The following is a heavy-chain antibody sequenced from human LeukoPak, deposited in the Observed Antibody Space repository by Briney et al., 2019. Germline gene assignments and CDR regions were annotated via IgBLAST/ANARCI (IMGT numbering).Heavy chain of an antibody. CDR1: GGSFSGYY. CDR2: INHSGST. V-gene: IGHV4-34*01. CDR3: ASVVLPAAIGY. J-gene: IGHJ4*02. D-gene: IGHD2-2*02. Sequence: PSETLSLTCAVYGGSFSGYYWSWIRQPPGKGLEWIGEINHSGSTNYNPSLKSRVTISVDTSKNQFSLKLSSVTAADTAVCYCASVVLPAAIGYWGQGTLVTVSS.